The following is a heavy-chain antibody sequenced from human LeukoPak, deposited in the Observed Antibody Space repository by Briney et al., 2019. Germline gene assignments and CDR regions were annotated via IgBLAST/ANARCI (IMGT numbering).Heavy chain of an antibody. CDR1: GASISTHLW. Sequence: PSGTLSLTCAVSGASISTHLWWGWVRQPPGKGLEWVGEIFHAGSTNYNPSLKSRVTISLDKSRNHFSLDLRSVTAADTAIYYCIRSNYYALGTHNFDYWGHGILVTVSP. CDR2: IFHAGST. V-gene: IGHV4-4*02. D-gene: IGHD3-10*01. J-gene: IGHJ4*01. CDR3: IRSNYYALGTHNFDY.